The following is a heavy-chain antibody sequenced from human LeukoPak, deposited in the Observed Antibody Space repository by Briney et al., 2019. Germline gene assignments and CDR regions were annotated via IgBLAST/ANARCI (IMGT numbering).Heavy chain of an antibody. CDR1: GFTFSSYW. D-gene: IGHD3-16*02. J-gene: IGHJ3*02. CDR2: IKQDGSEK. CDR3: AREGGHYDYVWGSYRRDAFDI. Sequence: GGSLRLSCAASGFTFSSYWMSWVRQAPGKGLEWVANIKQDGSEKYYVDSVKSRFTISRDNAKNSLYLQMNSLRAEDTAVYYCAREGGHYDYVWGSYRRDAFDIWGQGTMVAVSS. V-gene: IGHV3-7*01.